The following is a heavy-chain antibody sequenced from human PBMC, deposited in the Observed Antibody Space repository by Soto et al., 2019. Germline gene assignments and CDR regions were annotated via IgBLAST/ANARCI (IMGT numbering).Heavy chain of an antibody. V-gene: IGHV4-59*01. CDR2: VSSTGST. CDR3: ARGGGSPYHNHEGAF. D-gene: IGHD6-13*01. CDR1: GASITQCY. J-gene: IGHJ4*02. Sequence: SEALSLTCTVSGASITQCYWNWIRQSPGKGLEWIVSVSSTGSTVYNPSLTSRVTVSLDTSKNQFSLTLNSVTAADTAVYHWARGGGSPYHNHEGAFWGQGTLVTVS.